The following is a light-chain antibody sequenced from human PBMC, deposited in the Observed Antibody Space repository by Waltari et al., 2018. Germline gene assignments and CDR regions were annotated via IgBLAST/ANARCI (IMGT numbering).Light chain of an antibody. J-gene: IGKJ1*01. V-gene: IGKV3-20*01. CDR1: QSVSKY. CDR2: EAS. CDR3: QKYGTLPAT. Sequence: ELVLTQSPGTLSLSPGERATLSGRDSQSVSKYLAGYQQKPGKASRLLIYEASTRDTGIPDRFSGSGWGTDFSLTISRLEPEDFAVYYCQKYGTLPATFGQGTKVQ.